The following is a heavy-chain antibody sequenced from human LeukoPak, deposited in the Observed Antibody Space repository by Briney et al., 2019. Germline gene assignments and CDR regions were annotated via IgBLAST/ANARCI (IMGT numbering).Heavy chain of an antibody. V-gene: IGHV4-4*07. CDR1: GGSISSYY. J-gene: IGHJ4*02. CDR2: IYTSGST. D-gene: IGHD5-24*01. Sequence: SETLSLTCTVSGGSISSYYWSWIRQPAGKGLEWIGRIYTSGSTNYNPSLKSRVTMSVDTSKNQFSLKLSSVTAADTAVYYCARRQRWLQRGEFDYWGQGTLVTVSS. CDR3: ARRQRWLQRGEFDY.